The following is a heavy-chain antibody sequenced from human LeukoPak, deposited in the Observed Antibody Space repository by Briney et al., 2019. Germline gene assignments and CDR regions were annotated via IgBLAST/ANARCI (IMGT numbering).Heavy chain of an antibody. Sequence: PGGSLRLSRASSGFTFSSYAMSGVRQAPGKGLEWVSAISGSGGRTYFADSVKGRFTLSRDNSKNTLYLQMNSLRAEDTAVYFCAKEEYDILTAYSDYWGQGTLVTVSS. D-gene: IGHD3-9*01. CDR3: AKEEYDILTAYSDY. J-gene: IGHJ4*02. V-gene: IGHV3-23*01. CDR2: ISGSGGRT. CDR1: GFTFSSYA.